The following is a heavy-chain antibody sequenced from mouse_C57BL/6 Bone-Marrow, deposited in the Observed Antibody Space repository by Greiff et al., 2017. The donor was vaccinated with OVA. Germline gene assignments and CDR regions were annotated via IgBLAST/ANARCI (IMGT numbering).Heavy chain of an antibody. Sequence: LVESGAELARPGASVKLSCKASGYTFTSYGISWVKQRTGQGLEWIGEIYPRSGNTYYNEKFKGKATLTADKSSSTAYMELRSLTSEDSAVYFCAYGSSHWYCDVWGTGTTVTVSS. CDR1: GYTFTSYG. J-gene: IGHJ1*03. CDR3: AYGSSHWYCDV. D-gene: IGHD1-1*01. V-gene: IGHV1-81*01. CDR2: IYPRSGNT.